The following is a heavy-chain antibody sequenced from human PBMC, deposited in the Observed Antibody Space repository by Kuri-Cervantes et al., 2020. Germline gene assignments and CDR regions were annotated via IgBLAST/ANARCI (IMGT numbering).Heavy chain of an antibody. CDR3: ARDNPKLFIVVVPAAQGWFDP. J-gene: IGHJ5*02. Sequence: ASVKVSCKASGYTFTSYGVTWVRQAPGQGLEWMGWISGYNGNTNYAQNLQGRVTLTTDRFTSTAYMELRSLRSDDTAVYYCARDNPKLFIVVVPAAQGWFDPWGQGTLVTVSS. CDR1: GYTFTSYG. D-gene: IGHD2-2*01. V-gene: IGHV1-18*01. CDR2: ISGYNGNT.